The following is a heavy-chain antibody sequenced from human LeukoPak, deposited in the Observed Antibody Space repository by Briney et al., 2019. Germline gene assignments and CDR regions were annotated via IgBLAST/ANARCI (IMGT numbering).Heavy chain of an antibody. V-gene: IGHV3-23*01. CDR2: ISGSGGST. J-gene: IGHJ4*02. Sequence: QPGGSLRLSCAASGFTFSSYAMSWVRQAPGKGLEWVSAISGSGGSTYYADSVKGRFTISRDNSKNTLYLQMNSLRAEDTAVYYCAKDGLRSIAAAADRYFDYWGQGTLVTVSS. CDR1: GFTFSSYA. CDR3: AKDGLRSIAAAADRYFDY. D-gene: IGHD6-13*01.